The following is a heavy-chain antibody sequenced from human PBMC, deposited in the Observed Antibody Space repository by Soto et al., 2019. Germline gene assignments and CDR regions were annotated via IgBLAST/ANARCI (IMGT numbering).Heavy chain of an antibody. J-gene: IGHJ5*01. V-gene: IGHV3-74*01. Sequence: GGSLRLSCAASGFTFSSYWMHWVRQAPVNGLVFVSRINSYFSNTIYADSVKGRFTISRYNAKNTLYLQMNSLRAEDTALYYCESSQLRWPGEFPDSWGRGTLVTVSS. CDR2: INSYFSNT. CDR3: ESSQLRWPGEFPDS. D-gene: IGHD3-10*01. CDR1: GFTFSSYW.